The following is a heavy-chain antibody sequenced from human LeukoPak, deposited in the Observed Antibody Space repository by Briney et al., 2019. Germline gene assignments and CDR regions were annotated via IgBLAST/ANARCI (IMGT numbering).Heavy chain of an antibody. V-gene: IGHV3-33*06. CDR2: IWYDGSNK. D-gene: IGHD1-26*01. J-gene: IGHJ2*01. Sequence: GRSLRLSCAASGFTFSSYGMHWVRQAPGKGLEWVAVIWYDGSNKYYADSVKGRFTISRDNSKNTLYLQMNSLRAEDTAIYYCAKGRTVGASYWYFDLWGRGTLVTVSS. CDR3: AKGRTVGASYWYFDL. CDR1: GFTFSSYG.